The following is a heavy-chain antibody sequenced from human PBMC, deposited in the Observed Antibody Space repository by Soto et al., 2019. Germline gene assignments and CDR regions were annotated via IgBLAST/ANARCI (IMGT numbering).Heavy chain of an antibody. CDR1: GSTFSSYS. V-gene: IGHV3-21*01. CDR3: AREGEGVVVPAAIDYYYGMDV. J-gene: IGHJ6*02. CDR2: ISSSSSYI. Sequence: GGSLRLSCAASGSTFSSYSMNWVRQAPGKGLEWVSSISSSSSYIYYADSVKGRFTISRDNAKNSLYLQMNSLRAEDTAVYYCAREGEGVVVPAAIDYYYGMDVWGQGTTVT. D-gene: IGHD2-2*02.